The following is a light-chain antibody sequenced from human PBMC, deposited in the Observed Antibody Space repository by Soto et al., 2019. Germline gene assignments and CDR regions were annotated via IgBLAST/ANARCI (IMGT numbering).Light chain of an antibody. CDR1: GSDIGDYKY. CDR3: SSYRSSNTPYV. V-gene: IGLV2-14*01. CDR2: EVS. J-gene: IGLJ1*01. Sequence: QSALTQPASVSGSPGQSITISCTGTGSDIGDYKYVSWYQQHPGKAPKLMIYEVSNRPSGVSNRFSGSKSGNTASLTISGLQDDDEADYYCSSYRSSNTPYVVGTGTKLTVL.